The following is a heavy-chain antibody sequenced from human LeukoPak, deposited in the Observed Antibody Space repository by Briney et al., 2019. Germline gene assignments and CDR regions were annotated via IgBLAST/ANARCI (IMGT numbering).Heavy chain of an antibody. CDR1: GGSVSSGSYY. D-gene: IGHD1-26*01. CDR3: ARDRGVRGGSYGTWFDP. Sequence: SETLSLTCTVSGGSVSSGSYYWSWIRQPPGKGLEWIGYIYYSGSTNYNPSLKSRVTMSVDTSKNQFSLKLSSVTAADTAVYYCARDRGVRGGSYGTWFDPWGQGTLVTVSS. J-gene: IGHJ5*02. V-gene: IGHV4-61*01. CDR2: IYYSGST.